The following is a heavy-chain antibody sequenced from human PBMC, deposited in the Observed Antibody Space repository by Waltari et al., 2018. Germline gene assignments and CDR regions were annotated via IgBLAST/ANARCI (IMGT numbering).Heavy chain of an antibody. V-gene: IGHV4-39*01. D-gene: IGHD5-12*01. J-gene: IGHJ3*01. CDR3: ATYIGASVGTAAFDV. CDR1: GVSITSNRHY. CDR2: VSYSGPT. Sequence: QLQLQESGPRLVRPSETLSLICRVSGVSITSNRHYWAWIRQSPGQGLGRHGNVSYSGPTHISPALKSRVSVSRDTSKNQVALILGSVTAADMAVYYCATYIGASVGTAAFDVWGQGTMVTVSS.